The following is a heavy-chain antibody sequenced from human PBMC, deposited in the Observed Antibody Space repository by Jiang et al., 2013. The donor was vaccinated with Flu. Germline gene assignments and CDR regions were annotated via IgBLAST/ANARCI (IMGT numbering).Heavy chain of an antibody. D-gene: IGHD4-17*01. CDR1: YW. Sequence: YWIGWVRQMPGKGLEWMGIIYPGDSDTRYSPSFQGQVTISADKSISTAYLQWSSLKASDTAMYYCARHLSIPNDYGSDYWGQGTLVTVSS. J-gene: IGHJ4*02. CDR3: ARHLSIPNDYGSDY. CDR2: IYPGDSDT. V-gene: IGHV5-51*01.